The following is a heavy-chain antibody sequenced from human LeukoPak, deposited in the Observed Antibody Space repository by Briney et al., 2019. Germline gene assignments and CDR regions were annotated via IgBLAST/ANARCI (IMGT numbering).Heavy chain of an antibody. V-gene: IGHV4-39*01. J-gene: IGHJ5*02. Sequence: PSETLSLTCTVSGGSISSSSYYWGWIRQPPGKGLEWIGSIYYSGSTYYNPSLKSRVTISVDTSKNQFSLKLSSVTAADTAVYYCASQRNLDWFDPWGQGTLVTVSS. CDR3: ASQRNLDWFDP. CDR2: IYYSGST. CDR1: GGSISSSSYY.